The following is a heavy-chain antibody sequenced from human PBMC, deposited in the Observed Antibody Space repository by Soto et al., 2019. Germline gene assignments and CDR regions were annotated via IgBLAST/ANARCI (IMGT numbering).Heavy chain of an antibody. CDR2: IDRSDSYT. CDR3: ARQEAAALS. J-gene: IGHJ5*02. Sequence: PGESLKISWKGSGYSFTSYCISWVRQMPGEGLEWVGRIDRSDSYTNYSPSFQGHVTISADKSISTAYLQWSSLKASDTDMYYCARQEAAALSWGQGTLVTVSS. V-gene: IGHV5-10-1*01. CDR1: GYSFTSYC. D-gene: IGHD6-13*01.